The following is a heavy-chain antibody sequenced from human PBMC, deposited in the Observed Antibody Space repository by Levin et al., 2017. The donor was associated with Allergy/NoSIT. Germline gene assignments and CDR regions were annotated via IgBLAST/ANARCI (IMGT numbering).Heavy chain of an antibody. CDR1: GFSVSDYM. CDR3: ARDLPPYSGSYHFDY. V-gene: IGHV3-30-3*01. CDR2: TSDDGGNR. D-gene: IGHD1-26*01. J-gene: IGHJ4*02. Sequence: GALRLSCTASGFSVSDYMMHWVRQAPGKGLEWVAVTSDDGGNRYYADSVKGRFTISRDHSNNTLYLQMNSLRPEDTAVYYCARDLPPYSGSYHFDYWGQGALVTVSS.